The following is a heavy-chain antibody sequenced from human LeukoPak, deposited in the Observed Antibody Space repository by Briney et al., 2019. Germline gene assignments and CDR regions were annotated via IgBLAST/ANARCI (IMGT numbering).Heavy chain of an antibody. V-gene: IGHV4-59*01. CDR1: GGSISGYY. D-gene: IGHD6-13*01. CDR2: LHHSGST. Sequence: SETLSLTCTVFGGSISGYYWNWIRQVPGKGLERIGFLHHSGSTDYNPSLQSRVTISVDTSKNQLSLKLRSVTAADTAVYYCAREGRPAAENTFYFYYGMDVWGQGTAVTVSS. J-gene: IGHJ6*02. CDR3: AREGRPAAENTFYFYYGMDV.